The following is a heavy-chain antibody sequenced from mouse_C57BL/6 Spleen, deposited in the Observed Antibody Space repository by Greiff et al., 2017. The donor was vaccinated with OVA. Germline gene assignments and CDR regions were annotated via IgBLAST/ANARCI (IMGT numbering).Heavy chain of an antibody. Sequence: QVQLQQSGAELVMPGASVKLSCKASGYTFTSYWMHWVKQRPGQGLEWIGEIDPSDSYTNYNQKFKGKSTLTVDKSSSTAYMQLSSLTSEDSAVYYCARGGSSYRYYAMDYWGQGTSVTVSS. CDR1: GYTFTSYW. D-gene: IGHD1-1*01. J-gene: IGHJ4*01. CDR3: ARGGSSYRYYAMDY. V-gene: IGHV1-69*01. CDR2: IDPSDSYT.